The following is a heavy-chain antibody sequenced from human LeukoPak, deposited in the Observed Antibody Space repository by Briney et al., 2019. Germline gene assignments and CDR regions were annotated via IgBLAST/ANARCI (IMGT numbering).Heavy chain of an antibody. V-gene: IGHV1-2*02. CDR1: GYTFTGYY. Sequence: ASVKVSCKASGYTFTGYYMHWVRQAPGQGLEWMGWINPNSGGTNYAQKFQGRVTMTRDTSISTAYMELSRLRSDDTAVYYCARGGLRSGELSSYYYGMDVWGQGTTVTVSS. CDR3: ARGGLRSGELSSYYYGMDV. D-gene: IGHD3-16*02. CDR2: INPNSGGT. J-gene: IGHJ6*02.